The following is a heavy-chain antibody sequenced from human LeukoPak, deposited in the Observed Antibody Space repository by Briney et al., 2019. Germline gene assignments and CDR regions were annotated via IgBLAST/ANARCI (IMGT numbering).Heavy chain of an antibody. Sequence: GGSLRLSCAASGFTSSSYSMNWVRQAPGKGLEWVSFINSRSSTIYYADSVKGRFTISRDNAKNSLYLQMNSLRAEDTAVYYCTSHTGTGDAFRPFHIWGQGTMVTVSS. CDR3: TSHTGTGDAFRPFHI. D-gene: IGHD2-21*02. CDR2: INSRSSTI. V-gene: IGHV3-48*04. J-gene: IGHJ3*02. CDR1: GFTSSSYS.